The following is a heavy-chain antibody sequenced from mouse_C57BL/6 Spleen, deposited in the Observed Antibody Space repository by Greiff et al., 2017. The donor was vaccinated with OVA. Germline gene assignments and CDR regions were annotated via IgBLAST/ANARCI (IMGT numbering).Heavy chain of an antibody. D-gene: IGHD2-2*01. Sequence: QVQLQQSGAELARPGASVKMSCKASGYTFTSYTMHWVKQRPGQGLEWIGYINPSSGYTKYNQKFKDKATLTADKSSSTAYMQLSSLTSEDSAVYYCARLWLRRGDYYAMDYWGQGTSVTVSS. CDR2: INPSSGYT. J-gene: IGHJ4*01. CDR3: ARLWLRRGDYYAMDY. V-gene: IGHV1-4*01. CDR1: GYTFTSYT.